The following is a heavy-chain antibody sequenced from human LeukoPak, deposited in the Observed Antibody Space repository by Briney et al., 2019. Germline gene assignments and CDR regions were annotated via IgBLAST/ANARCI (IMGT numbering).Heavy chain of an antibody. Sequence: SETLSLTCAVYGGSFSGYYWSWIRQPPGKGLEGIGEINHSGSTNYNPSLKSRVTISVDTSKNQFSLKLSSVTAADTAVYYCARAGGDSSGWPGDYWGQGTLVTVSS. D-gene: IGHD6-19*01. J-gene: IGHJ4*02. CDR3: ARAGGDSSGWPGDY. CDR2: INHSGST. CDR1: GGSFSGYY. V-gene: IGHV4-34*01.